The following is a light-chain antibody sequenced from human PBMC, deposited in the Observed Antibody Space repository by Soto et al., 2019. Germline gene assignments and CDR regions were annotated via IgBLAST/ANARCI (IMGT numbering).Light chain of an antibody. J-gene: IGKJ4*01. CDR3: QQHNGWPLT. CDR2: GVS. CDR1: QTVNNY. V-gene: IGKV3-15*01. Sequence: EIVMTQSPATLSVFPGERATLSCRASQTVNNYLAWYQQKPGQAPRLLIYGVSTRATGIPARFSGSGSGTDFTLAINSLQPEDSAVYYCQQHNGWPLTFGAGTKVEIK.